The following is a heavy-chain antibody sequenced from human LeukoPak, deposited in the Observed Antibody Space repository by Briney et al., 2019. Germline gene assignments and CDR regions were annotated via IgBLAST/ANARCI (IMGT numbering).Heavy chain of an antibody. D-gene: IGHD3-10*01. CDR2: ISSSSSYI. Sequence: PGGSLRLSCAASGFTFSSYSMNWVRQAPGKGLERVSSISSSSSYIYYADSVKGRFTISRDNAKNSLYLQMNSLRAEDTAVYYCARDLGGSGSVDWYFDLWGRGTLVTVSS. J-gene: IGHJ2*01. CDR1: GFTFSSYS. CDR3: ARDLGGSGSVDWYFDL. V-gene: IGHV3-21*01.